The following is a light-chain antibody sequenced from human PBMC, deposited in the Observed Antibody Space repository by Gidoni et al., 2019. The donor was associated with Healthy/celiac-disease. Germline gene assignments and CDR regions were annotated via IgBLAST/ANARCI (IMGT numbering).Light chain of an antibody. Sequence: EIVLPQSPATLSLSPGERATLSCRASQSVSSYLAWYQQKPGQAPRLLIYDASNRATGIPARFSGSGSGTDFTLTISSLEPEDFAVYYCQQRSNWLTFGQGTKVEIK. CDR3: QQRSNWLT. J-gene: IGKJ1*01. CDR2: DAS. V-gene: IGKV3-11*01. CDR1: QSVSSY.